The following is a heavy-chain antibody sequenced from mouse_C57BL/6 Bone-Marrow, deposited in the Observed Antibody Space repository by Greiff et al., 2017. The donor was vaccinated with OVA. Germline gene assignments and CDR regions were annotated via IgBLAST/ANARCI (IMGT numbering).Heavy chain of an antibody. CDR2: ISSGSSTI. V-gene: IGHV5-17*01. D-gene: IGHD1-1*01. CDR1: GFTFSDYG. Sequence: EVKLMESGGGLVKPGGSLKLSCAASGFTFSDYGMHWVRQAPEKGLEWVAYISSGSSTIYYADTVKGRFTISRDNAKNTLFLQMTSLRSEDTAMYYCARPLRGAMDYWGQGTSVTVSS. J-gene: IGHJ4*01. CDR3: ARPLRGAMDY.